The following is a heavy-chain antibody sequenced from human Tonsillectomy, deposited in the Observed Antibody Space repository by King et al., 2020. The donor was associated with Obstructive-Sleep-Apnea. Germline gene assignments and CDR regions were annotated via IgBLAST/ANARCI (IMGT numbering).Heavy chain of an antibody. CDR1: GGSISSSSYY. D-gene: IGHD4-11*01. CDR3: ARDPTFYYFDY. Sequence: QLQESGPGLVKPSETLSLTCNVSGGSISSSSYYWGWIRQPPGKGLEWIGSIYYSGNTYYNPSLKSRVTISVDTSKNQFSLKLSSVTAADTAVYYCARDPTFYYFDYWGQGTLVTVSS. V-gene: IGHV4-39*07. J-gene: IGHJ4*02. CDR2: IYYSGNT.